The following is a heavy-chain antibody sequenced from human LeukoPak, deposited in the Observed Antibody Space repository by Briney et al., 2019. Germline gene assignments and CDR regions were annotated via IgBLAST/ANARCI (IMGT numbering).Heavy chain of an antibody. Sequence: SVKVSCKASGGTFSSYAISWVRQAPGQGLEWMGRIIPILGIANYAQKFQGRVTITADKSTSTAYMGLSSLRSEDTAVYYCARASYYYDSSGYDYWGQGTLVTVSS. CDR1: GGTFSSYA. CDR2: IIPILGIA. V-gene: IGHV1-69*04. J-gene: IGHJ4*02. D-gene: IGHD3-22*01. CDR3: ARASYYYDSSGYDY.